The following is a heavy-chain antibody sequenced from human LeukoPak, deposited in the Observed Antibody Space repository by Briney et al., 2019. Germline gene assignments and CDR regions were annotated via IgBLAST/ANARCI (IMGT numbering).Heavy chain of an antibody. CDR1: GFTFTSYA. J-gene: IGHJ4*02. CDR2: IGGSGDST. CDR3: AKEVGLFIAVAGTFDY. V-gene: IGHV3-23*01. Sequence: QSGGSLRLSCAASGFTFTSYAMSWVRQARGKGLEWVSLIGGSGDSTYYADSVKGRFTISRDNSKNTLYLQMNSLRAEDTAVYYCAKEVGLFIAVAGTFDYWGQGTLVTVSS. D-gene: IGHD6-19*01.